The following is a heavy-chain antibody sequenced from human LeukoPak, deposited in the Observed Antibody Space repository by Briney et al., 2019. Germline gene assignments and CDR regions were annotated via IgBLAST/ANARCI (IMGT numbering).Heavy chain of an antibody. Sequence: WASVKVSCKASGYTLTTYGISWVRQAPGQGLEWMGWISAYNGNAYYVRNLQGRVTMSTDTSTNTAYMELRSLRSDDTAVYYCARDLYQYDTSGYYHDTFDIWGQGTMVTVSS. CDR2: ISAYNGNA. V-gene: IGHV1-18*01. J-gene: IGHJ3*02. D-gene: IGHD3-22*01. CDR3: ARDLYQYDTSGYYHDTFDI. CDR1: GYTLTTYG.